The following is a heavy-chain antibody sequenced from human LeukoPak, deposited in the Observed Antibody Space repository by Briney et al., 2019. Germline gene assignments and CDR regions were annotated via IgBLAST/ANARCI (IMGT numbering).Heavy chain of an antibody. J-gene: IGHJ3*02. CDR2: IYHSGST. D-gene: IGHD3-10*01. V-gene: IGHV4-4*02. CDR1: GGSISSSNW. Sequence: PSETLSLTCAVSGGSISSSNWWSWVRPPPGKGLEWIGEIYHSGSTNYNPSLKSRVTISVDKSKNQFSLKLSSVTAADTAVYYCARDGESEELVSDAFDIWGQGTMVTVSS. CDR3: ARDGESEELVSDAFDI.